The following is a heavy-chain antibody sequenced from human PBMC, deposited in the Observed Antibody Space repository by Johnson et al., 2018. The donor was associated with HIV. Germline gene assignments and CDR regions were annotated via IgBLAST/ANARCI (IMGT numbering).Heavy chain of an antibody. CDR2: ISYDGSNE. CDR1: GFTFRSYG. J-gene: IGHJ3*02. V-gene: IGHV3-30*18. D-gene: IGHD6-13*01. Sequence: QVQLVESGGGVVQPGRSLRLSCAVSGFTFRSYGVHWVRQAPGKGLEWVAVISYDGSNEYYADSVKGRFTISRDNSKNTLYLQMNSLRTEDTAVYYCAKKQAAAGTGGGDFDIWGQGTMVTVSS. CDR3: AKKQAAAGTGGGDFDI.